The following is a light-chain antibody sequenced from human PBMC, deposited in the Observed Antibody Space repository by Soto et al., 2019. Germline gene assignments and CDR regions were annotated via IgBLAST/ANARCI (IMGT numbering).Light chain of an antibody. CDR2: AAS. Sequence: EIVLTQSPGTLSLSPGERATLSCRASQSVSVNSLAWYQQKGGQAPRLLIYAASTRATGVPDRCSGSGSGTDFALTISGLETEDFAVYYCQQYGGSPITFGPGTKVDIK. CDR3: QQYGGSPIT. CDR1: QSVSVNS. J-gene: IGKJ3*01. V-gene: IGKV3-20*01.